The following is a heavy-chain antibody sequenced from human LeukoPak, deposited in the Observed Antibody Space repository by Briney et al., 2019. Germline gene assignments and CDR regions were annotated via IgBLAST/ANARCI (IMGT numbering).Heavy chain of an antibody. V-gene: IGHV1-2*02. CDR2: INPNSGGT. Sequence: ASVKVSCKASGYTFTGYYMHWVRQAPGQGLEWMGWINPNSGGTNYAQKFQGRVTMTRDTSISTAYMELSRLRSDDTAVYYCARDSAPGDTYGLLGIDSWGQGALVTVSS. CDR3: ARDSAPGDTYGLLGIDS. D-gene: IGHD5-18*01. J-gene: IGHJ4*02. CDR1: GYTFTGYY.